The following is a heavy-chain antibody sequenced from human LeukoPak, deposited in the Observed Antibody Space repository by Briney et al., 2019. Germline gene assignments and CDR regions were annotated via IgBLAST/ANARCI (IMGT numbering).Heavy chain of an antibody. CDR2: ISPTSAYI. D-gene: IGHD1/OR15-1a*01. Sequence: PGGSLLLSCAASGFTFSDSYMSWIRQAPGKGLEWVSYISPTSAYISYADSVKGRFTISRDNAKNSLFLQMNSLRAEDTAVYYCARENWKNPDYWGQGTLVTVSS. CDR1: GFTFSDSY. V-gene: IGHV3-11*05. CDR3: ARENWKNPDY. J-gene: IGHJ4*02.